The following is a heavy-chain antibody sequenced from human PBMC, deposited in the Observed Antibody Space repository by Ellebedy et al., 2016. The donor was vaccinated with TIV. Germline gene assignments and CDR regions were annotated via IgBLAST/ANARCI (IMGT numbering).Heavy chain of an antibody. Sequence: GESLKISCKASGYSFTKFWITWVRQMPGKGLEWMGVIYPGDSDTRYSPSFQGQVTISADKSISTAYLQWSSLKASDTAMYYCARQVTGTSSPDYWGQGTLVTVSS. V-gene: IGHV5-51*01. D-gene: IGHD1-20*01. CDR1: GYSFTKFW. CDR2: IYPGDSDT. J-gene: IGHJ4*02. CDR3: ARQVTGTSSPDY.